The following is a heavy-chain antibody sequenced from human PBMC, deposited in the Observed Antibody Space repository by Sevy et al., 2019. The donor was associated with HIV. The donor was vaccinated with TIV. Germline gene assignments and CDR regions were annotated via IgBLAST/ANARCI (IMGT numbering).Heavy chain of an antibody. V-gene: IGHV3-30*02. CDR1: GFTFSSYG. J-gene: IGHJ6*02. Sequence: GGSLRLSCAASGFTFSSYGMHWVRQAPGRGLEWVAFIRYDGSNKYYADSVKGRFTISRDNSKNTLYLQMNSLRAEDTAVYYCATSRYCSGGSCYGADYYYGMDVWGQGTTVTVSS. CDR2: IRYDGSNK. CDR3: ATSRYCSGGSCYGADYYYGMDV. D-gene: IGHD2-15*01.